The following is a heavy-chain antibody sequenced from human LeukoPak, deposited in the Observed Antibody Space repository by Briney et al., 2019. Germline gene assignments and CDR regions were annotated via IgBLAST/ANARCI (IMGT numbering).Heavy chain of an antibody. CDR3: AKDGGLRSPNWFDP. J-gene: IGHJ5*02. D-gene: IGHD4-17*01. Sequence: GGSLRLSCAASGFTFSSYAMSWVRQAPGKGLEWVAVISYDGSNKYYADSVKGRFTISRDNSKNTLYLQMNSLRAEDTAVYYCAKDGGLRSPNWFDPWGQGTQVTVSS. V-gene: IGHV3-30*18. CDR1: GFTFSSYA. CDR2: ISYDGSNK.